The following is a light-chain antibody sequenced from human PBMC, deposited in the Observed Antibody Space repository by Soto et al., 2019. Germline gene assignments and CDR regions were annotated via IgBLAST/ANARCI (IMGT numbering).Light chain of an antibody. J-gene: IGKJ1*01. CDR2: GAS. CDR1: QSVGSN. CDR3: QHYHNWPPWT. Sequence: EIVMTQSPATLSVSPGERATLSCWASQSVGSNLARYQQKPGQAPRLLIYGASTRATGIPARFSGSGSGTEFTLTISSLQSEDFALYYCQHYHNWPPWTFGRGTKVEIK. V-gene: IGKV3-15*01.